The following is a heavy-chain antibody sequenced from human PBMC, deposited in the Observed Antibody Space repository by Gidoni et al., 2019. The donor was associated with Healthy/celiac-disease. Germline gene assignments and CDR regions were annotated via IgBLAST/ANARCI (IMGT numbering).Heavy chain of an antibody. CDR3: ANFFGGYCSGGSCPTDY. D-gene: IGHD2-15*01. CDR2: ISGSGGRT. Sequence: EVQLLESGGGLVQPGGSLRLPCAASAFTFSSYAMSWVRQAPGKGLEWVSAISGSGGRTYYADSVKGRFTISRDNSKNTLYLQMNSLRAEDTAVYYCANFFGGYCSGGSCPTDYWGQGTLVTVSS. V-gene: IGHV3-23*01. CDR1: AFTFSSYA. J-gene: IGHJ4*02.